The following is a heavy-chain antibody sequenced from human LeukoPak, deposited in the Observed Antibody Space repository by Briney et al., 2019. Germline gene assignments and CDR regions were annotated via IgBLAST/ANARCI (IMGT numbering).Heavy chain of an antibody. V-gene: IGHV4-38-2*02. Sequence: PSETLSLTCSVSGFSISSGYFWGWIRQPPGKGLEWIGRIYHSGSTYYDPSLKSRVTISVDMSRNQFSLKLSSVTAADTAVYYCATQSGYGIGYWGQGTLVTVSS. D-gene: IGHD3-3*01. CDR2: IYHSGST. J-gene: IGHJ4*02. CDR1: GFSISSGYF. CDR3: ATQSGYGIGY.